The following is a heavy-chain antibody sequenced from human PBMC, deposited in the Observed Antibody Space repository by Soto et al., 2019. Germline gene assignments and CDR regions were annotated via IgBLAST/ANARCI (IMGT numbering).Heavy chain of an antibody. CDR1: GFTFSSYA. CDR2: ISGSGGST. Sequence: PGGSLRLSCAASGFTFSSYAMSWVRQAPGKGLEGVSAISGSGGSTYYADSVKGRFTISRDNSKNTLYLQMNSLRAEDTAVYYCAKWPHPPRIAAAGRMAGLDYWGQGTLVTSPQ. V-gene: IGHV3-23*01. D-gene: IGHD6-13*01. CDR3: AKWPHPPRIAAAGRMAGLDY. J-gene: IGHJ4*02.